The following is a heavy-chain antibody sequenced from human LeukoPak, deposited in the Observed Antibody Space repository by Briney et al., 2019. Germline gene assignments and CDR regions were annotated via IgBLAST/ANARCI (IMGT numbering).Heavy chain of an antibody. Sequence: GASVKVSCKASGYTFTGYYMHWVRQAPGQGLEWMGWINPNSGGTNYAQKFQGRGTMTRDTSISTAYMVLSRLRSDDTAVYYCARDNHDILTGSPPPYYFDYWGQGTLVTVSS. V-gene: IGHV1-2*02. J-gene: IGHJ4*02. CDR3: ARDNHDILTGSPPPYYFDY. CDR2: INPNSGGT. CDR1: GYTFTGYY. D-gene: IGHD3-9*01.